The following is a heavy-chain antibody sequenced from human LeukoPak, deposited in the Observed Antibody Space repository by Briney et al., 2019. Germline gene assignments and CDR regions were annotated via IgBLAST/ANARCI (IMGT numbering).Heavy chain of an antibody. J-gene: IGHJ4*02. Sequence: GGSLRLSCAASGFTFSSYSMNWVRQAPGKGLEWVSSISSSSSYIYYADSVKGRFTISRDNAKNSLYLQMNSLRVEDTALYYCARDLRGGYFDYWGQGTLVTVSS. CDR2: ISSSSSYI. CDR3: ARDLRGGYFDY. V-gene: IGHV3-21*01. D-gene: IGHD3-16*01. CDR1: GFTFSSYS.